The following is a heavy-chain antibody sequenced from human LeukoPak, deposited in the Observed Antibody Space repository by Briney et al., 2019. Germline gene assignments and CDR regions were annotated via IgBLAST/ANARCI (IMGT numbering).Heavy chain of an antibody. CDR3: ARRRVATIRYYYYYGMDV. V-gene: IGHV3-33*01. J-gene: IGHJ6*04. D-gene: IGHD5-12*01. Sequence: RGSLRLSCAASGFTFSSYGMHWVRQAPGKGLEWVAVIWYDGSNKYYADSVKGRFTISRDNSKNTLYLQMNSLRAEDTAVYYCARRRVATIRYYYYYGMDVWGKGTTVTVSS. CDR2: IWYDGSNK. CDR1: GFTFSSYG.